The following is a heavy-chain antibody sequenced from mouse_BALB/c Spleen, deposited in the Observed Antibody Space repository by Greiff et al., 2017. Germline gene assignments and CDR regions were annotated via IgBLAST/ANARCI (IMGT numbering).Heavy chain of an antibody. D-gene: IGHD2-14*01. J-gene: IGHJ4*01. Sequence: QVHVKQSGAELVRPGTSVKISCKASGYAFTNYWLGWVKQRPGHGLEWIGDIYPGSGNTYYNEKFKGKATLTADKSSSTAYMQLSSLTSEDSAVYFCARVRGYAMDYWGQGTSVTVSS. V-gene: IGHV1-63*01. CDR3: ARVRGYAMDY. CDR2: IYPGSGNT. CDR1: GYAFTNYW.